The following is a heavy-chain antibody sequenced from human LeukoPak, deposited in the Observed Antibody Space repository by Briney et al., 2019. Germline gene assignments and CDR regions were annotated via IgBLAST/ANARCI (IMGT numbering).Heavy chain of an antibody. Sequence: SQTLSLTCAVSGGSISSGGYSWSWIRQPPGKGLEWIGSIYHSGSTYYNPSLKSRVTISVDRSKNQFSLKLSSVTAADTAVYYCARGPYCGGDCYLFDPWGQGTLVTVS. V-gene: IGHV4-30-2*01. CDR2: IYHSGST. J-gene: IGHJ5*02. D-gene: IGHD2-21*02. CDR1: GGSISSGGYS. CDR3: ARGPYCGGDCYLFDP.